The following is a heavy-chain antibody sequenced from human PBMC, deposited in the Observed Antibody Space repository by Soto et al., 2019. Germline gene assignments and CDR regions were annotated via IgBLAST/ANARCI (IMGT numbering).Heavy chain of an antibody. CDR1: GFSLSTSGMC. CDR3: ARIPLVVVPAAMVFSYYGMDV. J-gene: IGHJ6*02. V-gene: IGHV2-70*01. D-gene: IGHD2-2*01. Sequence: ESGPTLVNPTQTLTLTCTFSGFSLSTSGMCVSWIRQPPGKALEWLALIDWDDDKYYSTSLKTRLTISKDTSKNQVVLTMTNMDPVDTATYYCARIPLVVVPAAMVFSYYGMDVWGQGTTVTVSS. CDR2: IDWDDDK.